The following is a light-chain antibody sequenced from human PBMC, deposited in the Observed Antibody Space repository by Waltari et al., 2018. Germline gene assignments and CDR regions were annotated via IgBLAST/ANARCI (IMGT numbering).Light chain of an antibody. CDR2: RAS. J-gene: IGKJ5*01. CDR3: QQYNVWPPIT. CDR1: QNIYTN. V-gene: IGKV3-15*01. Sequence: EVVMTQSPATLSVSPGERATLSCRASQNIYTNLAWYQQSPGQPPRLLIYRASARASGIPGRFSGSGSGTEFTLTISSLQSEDSVVYYCQQYNVWPPITFGQGTRVEIK.